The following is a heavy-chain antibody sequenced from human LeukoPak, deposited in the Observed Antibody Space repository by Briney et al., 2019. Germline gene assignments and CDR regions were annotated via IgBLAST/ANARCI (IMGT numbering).Heavy chain of an antibody. V-gene: IGHV3-72*01. CDR3: ARDHGDFDY. CDR2: VRNKANSYTT. Sequence: GGSLRLSCAASGFTFSDHCMDWVRQAPGKGLEWVGRVRNKANSYTTEYAASVKGRFTISRDDSKNSVYLAMNSLKTEDTAIYYCARDHGDFDYWGQGTLVTVSS. J-gene: IGHJ4*02. CDR1: GFTFSDHC. D-gene: IGHD4-17*01.